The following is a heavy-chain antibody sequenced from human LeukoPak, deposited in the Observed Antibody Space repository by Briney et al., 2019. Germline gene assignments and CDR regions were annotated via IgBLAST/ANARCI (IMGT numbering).Heavy chain of an antibody. CDR3: ASSPYCGGDCYSY. D-gene: IGHD2-21*01. CDR2: IIPIFGTA. J-gene: IGHJ4*02. V-gene: IGHV1-69*05. Sequence: SVKVSCKASGGTFSSYAISWVRQAPGQGLEWMGRIIPIFGTANYAQKFQGRVTITTDESTSTAYMELSSLRSGDTAVYYCASSPYCGGDCYSYWGQGTLVTVSS. CDR1: GGTFSSYA.